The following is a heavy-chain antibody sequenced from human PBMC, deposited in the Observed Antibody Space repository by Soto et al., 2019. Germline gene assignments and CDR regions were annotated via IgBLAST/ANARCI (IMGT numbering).Heavy chain of an antibody. J-gene: IGHJ5*02. CDR1: GSPISNDGWS. CDR3: ARSNSVILPASTSNRFDP. D-gene: IGHD2-2*01. Sequence: TLSLTCTVPGSPISNDGWSRRWLCQPPGKGLEWIGYIYHTGSTYYNPSRKSRVTISVDRSKNQFSLNLRSVAAADTAVYYCARSNSVILPASTSNRFDPWGQGTQVTVSS. V-gene: IGHV4-30-2*01. CDR2: IYHTGST.